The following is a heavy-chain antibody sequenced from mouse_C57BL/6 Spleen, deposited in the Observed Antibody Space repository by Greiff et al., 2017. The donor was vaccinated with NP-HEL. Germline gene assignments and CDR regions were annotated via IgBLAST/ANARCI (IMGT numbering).Heavy chain of an antibody. J-gene: IGHJ2*01. V-gene: IGHV1-82*01. CDR1: GYAFSSSW. CDR3: ARSGGDYSGSSFDY. Sequence: VQLQESGPELVKPGASVKISCKASGYAFSSSWMNWVKQRPGKGREWIGRIYPGDGDTNYNGKFKGKATLTADKSTSPAYMQLSSLTSEDSAVYFCARSGGDYSGSSFDYWGQGTALTVSS. CDR2: IYPGDGDT. D-gene: IGHD1-1*01.